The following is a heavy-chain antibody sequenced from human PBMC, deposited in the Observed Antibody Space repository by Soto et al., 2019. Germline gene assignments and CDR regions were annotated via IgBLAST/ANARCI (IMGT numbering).Heavy chain of an antibody. CDR3: ARGYGDYETSLFDY. V-gene: IGHV3-21*01. J-gene: IGHJ4*02. CDR1: GFTFSSYS. Sequence: GGSLRLSCAASGFTFSSYSTNWVRQAPGKGLEWVSSISSSGSYIYYADSLKGRFTISRDNAKNSLYLQMNSLRAEDTAVYYCARGYGDYETSLFDYWGQGT. CDR2: ISSSGSYI. D-gene: IGHD4-17*01.